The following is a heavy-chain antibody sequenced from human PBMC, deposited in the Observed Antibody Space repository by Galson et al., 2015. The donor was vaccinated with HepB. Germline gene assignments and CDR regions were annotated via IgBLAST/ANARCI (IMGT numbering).Heavy chain of an antibody. CDR3: AYGVDV. J-gene: IGHJ6*02. Sequence: CAISEDSVSSNNAAWNWIRQSPSRGLEWLGRTYYRSKWYLDYAVSVRSRIIISADSFKNQVSLQLNSVTPDDSAIYYCAYGVDVWGQGTTVTVSS. CDR2: TYYRSKWYL. CDR1: EDSVSSNNAA. V-gene: IGHV6-1*01.